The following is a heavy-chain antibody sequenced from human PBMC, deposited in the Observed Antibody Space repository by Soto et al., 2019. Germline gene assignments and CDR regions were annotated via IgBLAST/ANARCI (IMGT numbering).Heavy chain of an antibody. CDR2: IIPIFGTA. CDR3: ARGEDIVVVVAAYTYYYYGMDV. D-gene: IGHD2-15*01. CDR1: GGTFSRYA. Sequence: QVQLVQSGAEVKKPGSSVKVSCKASGGTFSRYAISWVRQAPGQGLEWMGGIIPIFGTANYAQKFQGRVTITADESTSTAYMELSSLRSEDTAVYYCARGEDIVVVVAAYTYYYYGMDVWGQGTTVTVSS. V-gene: IGHV1-69*01. J-gene: IGHJ6*02.